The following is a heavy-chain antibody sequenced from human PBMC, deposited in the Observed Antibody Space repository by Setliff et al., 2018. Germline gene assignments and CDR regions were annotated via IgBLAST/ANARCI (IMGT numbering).Heavy chain of an antibody. CDR1: GATFSSYG. J-gene: IGHJ6*03. V-gene: IGHV1-69*05. Sequence: SVMVSCKASGATFSSYGISWVRQAPGQGLEWMGGTIPMFGTTEYAQKFQGRLTIITDESTNTAFMQLSSLRSDDTAVYYCVREGVDSRSSTDYRYYMDVWGKGTTVTVSS. D-gene: IGHD3-22*01. CDR3: VREGVDSRSSTDYRYYMDV. CDR2: TIPMFGTT.